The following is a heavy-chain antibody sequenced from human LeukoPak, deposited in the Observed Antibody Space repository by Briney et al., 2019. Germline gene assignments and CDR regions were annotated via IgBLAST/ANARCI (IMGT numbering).Heavy chain of an antibody. Sequence: PSETLSLTRAVYGGSFSGYYWSWIRQPPGKGLEWIGEINHSGSTNYNPSLRSRVTISVDTSKNQFSLKLSSVTAADTAVYYCARGRIVGATRHYYYYYGMDVWGQGTTVTVSS. J-gene: IGHJ6*02. V-gene: IGHV4-34*01. CDR1: GGSFSGYY. CDR2: INHSGST. D-gene: IGHD1-26*01. CDR3: ARGRIVGATRHYYYYYGMDV.